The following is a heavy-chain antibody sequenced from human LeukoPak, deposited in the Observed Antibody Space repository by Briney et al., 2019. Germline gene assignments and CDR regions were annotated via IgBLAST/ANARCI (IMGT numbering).Heavy chain of an antibody. CDR1: GFTFSSYS. Sequence: GGSLRLSCAASGFTFSSYSVNWVRQAPGKGLEWVSSISSSSSYIYYADSVKGRFTISRDNAKNSLYLQMNSLRAEDTAVYYCARGPFGVVIKPPDYWGQGTLVTVSS. V-gene: IGHV3-21*01. CDR2: ISSSSSYI. CDR3: ARGPFGVVIKPPDY. D-gene: IGHD3-3*01. J-gene: IGHJ4*02.